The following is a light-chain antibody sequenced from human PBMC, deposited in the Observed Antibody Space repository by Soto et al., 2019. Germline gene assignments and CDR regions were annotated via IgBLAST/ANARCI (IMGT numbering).Light chain of an antibody. CDR3: AAWDDSLNGRV. CDR2: SNN. V-gene: IGLV1-44*01. J-gene: IGLJ2*01. CDR1: SSNIGSNT. Sequence: QSVLTQPPSASGTPEQRGTISCSGSSSNIGSNTVNWYQQRPGTAPKLLIYSNNQRPSGVPDRFSGSKSGTSASLAISGFQSEDEGDYYCAAWDDSLNGRVFGGGTKVAVL.